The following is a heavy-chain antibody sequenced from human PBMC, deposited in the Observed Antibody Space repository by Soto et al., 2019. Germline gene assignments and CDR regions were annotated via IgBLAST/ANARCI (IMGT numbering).Heavy chain of an antibody. CDR2: IVVVSGNT. Sequence: AVKVSCKASGFTFTSSAVQWVRQARGQRLEWIGWIVVVSGNTNYAQKFQERVTMTRDMSTSTAYMELSSLRSEDTAVYYCAAGVMITTSPRAYYHGMDVWGQGTAVTVSS. CDR1: GFTFTSSA. CDR3: AAGVMITTSPRAYYHGMDV. V-gene: IGHV1-58*01. D-gene: IGHD3-16*01. J-gene: IGHJ6*02.